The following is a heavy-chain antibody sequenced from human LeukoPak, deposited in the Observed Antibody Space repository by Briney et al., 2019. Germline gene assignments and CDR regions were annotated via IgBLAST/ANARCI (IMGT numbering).Heavy chain of an antibody. J-gene: IGHJ6*02. Sequence: ASVKVSCKASGYTFTSYYMHWVRQAPGQGVEWMGIINPSGGSTSYAQKFQGRVTMTRDTSTSTAYMELRSLRSEDTAVYYCAREKTHYGMDVWGQGTTVTVSS. CDR3: AREKTHYGMDV. V-gene: IGHV1-46*01. CDR1: GYTFTSYY. CDR2: INPSGGST.